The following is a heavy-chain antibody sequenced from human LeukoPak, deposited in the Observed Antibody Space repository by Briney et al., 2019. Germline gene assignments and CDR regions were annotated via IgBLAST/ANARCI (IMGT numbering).Heavy chain of an antibody. Sequence: PGGSLRLSCAASGFTFSSYGMHWVRQAPGKGLEWVAVIWYDGSNKYCADSVKGRFTISRDNSKNTLYLQMNSLRAEDTAVYYCARDGRPVTDYYYYGMDVWGQGTTVTVSS. V-gene: IGHV3-33*01. J-gene: IGHJ6*02. CDR2: IWYDGSNK. CDR3: ARDGRPVTDYYYYGMDV. D-gene: IGHD4-17*01. CDR1: GFTFSSYG.